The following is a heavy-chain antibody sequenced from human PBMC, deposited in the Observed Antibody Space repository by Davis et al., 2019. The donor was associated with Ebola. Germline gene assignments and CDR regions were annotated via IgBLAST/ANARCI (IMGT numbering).Heavy chain of an antibody. J-gene: IGHJ6*03. Sequence: GESLKISCAASGFTFSSYAMHWVRQAPGKGLEWVAVISYDGSNKYYADSVKGRFTISRDNSKNTLYLQMNSLRAEDTAVYYCARAGYCSSTSCYRSYYYYYMDVWGKGTTVTVSS. V-gene: IGHV3-30-3*01. CDR3: ARAGYCSSTSCYRSYYYYYMDV. CDR1: GFTFSSYA. CDR2: ISYDGSNK. D-gene: IGHD2-2*01.